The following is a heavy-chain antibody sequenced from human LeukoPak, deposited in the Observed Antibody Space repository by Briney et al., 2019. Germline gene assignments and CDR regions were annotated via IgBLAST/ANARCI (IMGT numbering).Heavy chain of an antibody. V-gene: IGHV3-21*06. CDR1: GFPFSSYS. Sequence: PGGSLRLSCAASGFPFSSYSMNWVRQAPGKGLEWVSSISSGTSFIYYADSVKGRFTISRDNAKNSLYLQMNSLRAEDTAVYYCARAGFTFSDYFGSFFDYWGQGTLVTVSS. J-gene: IGHJ4*02. D-gene: IGHD3-10*01. CDR3: ARAGFTFSDYFGSFFDY. CDR2: ISSGTSFI.